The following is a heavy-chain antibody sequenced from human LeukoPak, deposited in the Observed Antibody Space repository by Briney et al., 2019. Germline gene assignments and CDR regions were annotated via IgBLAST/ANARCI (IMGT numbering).Heavy chain of an antibody. J-gene: IGHJ6*03. CDR3: ARDSIGSAYYYYMDV. V-gene: IGHV3-33*01. CDR1: GFPFSSYG. Sequence: GGSLRLSCAASGFPFSSYGMHWVRQAPGKGLEWVAVIWYDGSNTYYADSVKGRFTISRDNSKNTLYLQMNSLRAEDTAVYYCARDSIGSAYYYYMDVWGKGTTVTVSS. D-gene: IGHD1-26*01. CDR2: IWYDGSNT.